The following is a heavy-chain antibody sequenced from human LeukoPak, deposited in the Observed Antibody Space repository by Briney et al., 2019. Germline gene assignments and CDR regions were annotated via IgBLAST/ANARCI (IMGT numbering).Heavy chain of an antibody. J-gene: IGHJ4*02. V-gene: IGHV5-10-1*01. Sequence: GESLRISCKGSGYSFTSYWITWVRPMPGKGLEWMGRIDPSDSYSNYSPSFQGHVTISADKSISTAYLQWSSLKASDTAMYYCARLVSSNTADFDYWGQGTLVTVSS. CDR1: GYSFTSYW. D-gene: IGHD5-18*01. CDR3: ARLVSSNTADFDY. CDR2: IDPSDSYS.